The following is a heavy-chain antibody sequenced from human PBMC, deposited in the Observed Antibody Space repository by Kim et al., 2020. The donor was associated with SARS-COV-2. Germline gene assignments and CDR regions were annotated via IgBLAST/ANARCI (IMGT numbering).Heavy chain of an antibody. Sequence: GGSLRLSCAASGFTFSSYSMNWVRQAPGKGLEWVSSISSSSSYIYYADSVKGRFTISRDNAKNSLYLQMNSLRAEDTAVYYCARDPRESGWTPWGRPNYYYGMDVWGQGTTVTVSS. CDR3: ARDPRESGWTPWGRPNYYYGMDV. CDR1: GFTFSSYS. CDR2: ISSSSSYI. J-gene: IGHJ6*02. D-gene: IGHD6-19*01. V-gene: IGHV3-21*01.